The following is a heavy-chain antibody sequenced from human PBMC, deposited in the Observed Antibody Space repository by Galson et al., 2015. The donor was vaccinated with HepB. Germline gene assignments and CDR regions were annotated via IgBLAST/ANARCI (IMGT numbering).Heavy chain of an antibody. Sequence: SLRLSCAASGFTFSSYSMNWVRQAPGKGLEWVSSISSSSSYIYYADSVKGRFTISRDNAKNSLYLQMNSLRAEDTAVYYCARDPGKLRFSKAGSDYWGQGTLVTVSS. D-gene: IGHD3-3*01. V-gene: IGHV3-21*01. J-gene: IGHJ4*02. CDR1: GFTFSSYS. CDR3: ARDPGKLRFSKAGSDY. CDR2: ISSSSSYI.